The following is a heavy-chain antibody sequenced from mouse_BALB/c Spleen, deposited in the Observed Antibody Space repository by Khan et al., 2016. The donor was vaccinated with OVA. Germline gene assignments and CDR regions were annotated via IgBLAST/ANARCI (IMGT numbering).Heavy chain of an antibody. CDR2: INPCSAYT. V-gene: IGHV1-4*01. CDR1: GYTFTSYT. CDR3: ARDGAYYRDDGWFDY. J-gene: IGHJ3*01. D-gene: IGHD2-14*01. Sequence: VQLQQSGAELARPGASVKMSCKASGYTFTSYTINWIKQRPGHGLEWIGFINPCSAYTNYNQKFKDKATLTADNSSTTAYMQISSLTSDKSAVYDCARDGAYYRDDGWFDYWGQGTLVTVSA.